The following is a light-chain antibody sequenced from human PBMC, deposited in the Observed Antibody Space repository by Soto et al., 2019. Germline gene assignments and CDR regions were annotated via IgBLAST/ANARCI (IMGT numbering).Light chain of an antibody. CDR3: HQYGSSPQT. CDR1: QSVSSSY. J-gene: IGKJ1*01. CDR2: GAS. V-gene: IGKV3-20*01. Sequence: EIVLTQSPGTLSLSPGERATLSCRASQSVSSSYLAWYQQKPGQAPRLLIYGASSRATGIPDRFTGSGSGTDFTLTISRLGPEDFAVFYCHQYGSSPQTLGQGTKVEIK.